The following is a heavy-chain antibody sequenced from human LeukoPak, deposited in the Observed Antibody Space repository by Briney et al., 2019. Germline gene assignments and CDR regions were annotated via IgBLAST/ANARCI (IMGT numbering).Heavy chain of an antibody. CDR3: ARDLDSGSWYWFDP. Sequence: GASVKVSCKASGYTFSSYGISWVRQAPGQGLEWMGWISAYNGNTNYAQKLQGRVTMTTDTSTSTAYMELRSLRSDDTAVYYCARDLDSGSWYWFDPWGQGTLVTVSS. J-gene: IGHJ5*02. D-gene: IGHD6-13*01. CDR1: GYTFSSYG. V-gene: IGHV1-18*01. CDR2: ISAYNGNT.